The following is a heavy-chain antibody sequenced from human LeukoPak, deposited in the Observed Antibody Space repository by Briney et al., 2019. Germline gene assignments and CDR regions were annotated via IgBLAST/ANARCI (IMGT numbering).Heavy chain of an antibody. Sequence: GGSLRLSCAASGFTFSSFAMSWVRHAPGKGLEWVSSISDSGGSTYYADSVKGRFTISRDNSKNTLYLQMNSLRAEDTAVYYCANPVTYYYDSSGYYYDYWGQGTLVTVSS. J-gene: IGHJ4*02. V-gene: IGHV3-23*01. CDR1: GFTFSSFA. CDR2: ISDSGGST. D-gene: IGHD3-22*01. CDR3: ANPVTYYYDSSGYYYDY.